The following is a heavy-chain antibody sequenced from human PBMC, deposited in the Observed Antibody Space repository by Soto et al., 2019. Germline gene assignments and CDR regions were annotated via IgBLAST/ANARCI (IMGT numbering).Heavy chain of an antibody. D-gene: IGHD6-19*01. CDR3: AREPVAGNGGWFDA. V-gene: IGHV4-59*01. CDR2: IYYSGST. J-gene: IGHJ5*02. CDR1: GGSISTYY. Sequence: SETLSLTCTVSGGSISTYYWSWIRQPPGKGLEWIGYIYYSGSTNYNPSLKSRVTISVDTSKNQFSLKLSSVTAADTAVYYCAREPVAGNGGWFDAWGQGTLVTVSS.